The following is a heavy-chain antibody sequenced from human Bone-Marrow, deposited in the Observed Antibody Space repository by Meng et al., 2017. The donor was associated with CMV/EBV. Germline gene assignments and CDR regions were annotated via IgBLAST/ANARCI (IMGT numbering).Heavy chain of an antibody. D-gene: IGHD3-3*01. CDR3: ARGYYDFWSGYYNMYYFDY. CDR2: IYYSGST. CDR1: GGSISSSSYY. Sequence: SETLSLTCPVSGGSISSSSYYWGWIRQPPGQGLEWIGSIYYSGSTYYNPSLKSRVTISVDTSKNQFSLKLSSVTAADTAVYYCARGYYDFWSGYYNMYYFDYWGQGTLVTVSS. J-gene: IGHJ4*02. V-gene: IGHV4-39*07.